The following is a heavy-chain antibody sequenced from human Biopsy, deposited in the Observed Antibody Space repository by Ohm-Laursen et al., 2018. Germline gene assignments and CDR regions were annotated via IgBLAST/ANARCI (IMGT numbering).Heavy chain of an antibody. CDR2: MNPDSGVT. CDR1: GYTFSGHY. V-gene: IGHV1-2*02. J-gene: IGHJ4*02. D-gene: IGHD6-19*01. Sequence: SVKVSCKASGYTFSGHYMHWVRQAPGPGLGWMGWMNPDSGVTNYAQKFQGRVTMTRNTSISTAYMELSRLGSDDTAVYYCARDKYRSWNYFDNWGQGSLVTVSS. CDR3: ARDKYRSWNYFDN.